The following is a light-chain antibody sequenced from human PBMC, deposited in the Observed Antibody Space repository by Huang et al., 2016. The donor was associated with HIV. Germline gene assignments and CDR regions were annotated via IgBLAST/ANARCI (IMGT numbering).Light chain of an antibody. V-gene: IGKV2-40*01. CDR2: TLS. CDR1: RSLFLSADGNTY. J-gene: IGKJ3*01. CDR3: MQRLEFPWT. Sequence: DIVMPQAPLSLPVTPGEPASISCRSSRSLFLSADGNTYLEWYLQKPGQSPQVLIYTLSDRATGVPGRFTGSGSGTDFTRKISRVEAEDVGIYYCMQRLEFPWTFGPGTKVDIK.